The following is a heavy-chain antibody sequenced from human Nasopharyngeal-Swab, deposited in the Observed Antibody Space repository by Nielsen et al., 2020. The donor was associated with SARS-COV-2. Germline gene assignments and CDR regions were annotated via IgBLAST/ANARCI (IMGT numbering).Heavy chain of an antibody. CDR1: GFTVSSNY. V-gene: IGHV3-53*01. Sequence: GGSLRLSCAASGFTVSSNYMSWVRQAPGKGLEWVSVIHGGGSTYYADSAKGRFTISRDNSKNTLFLQMNSLRAEDTAVYYCASSGLARRDLGYWGQGTRVTVSS. D-gene: IGHD3-16*01. CDR3: ASSGLARRDLGY. CDR2: IHGGGST. J-gene: IGHJ4*02.